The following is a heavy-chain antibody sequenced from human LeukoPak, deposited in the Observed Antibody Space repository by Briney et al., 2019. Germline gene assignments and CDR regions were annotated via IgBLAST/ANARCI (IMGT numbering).Heavy chain of an antibody. J-gene: IGHJ4*02. CDR3: ARRSRQPRHAYFDY. V-gene: IGHV1-69*05. CDR2: IIPKFGTT. CDR1: GDTFSNDA. Sequence: VVSVKVSCKTSGDTFSNDAISWVRQAPGQGPEWMGDIIPKFGTTNYAQKFRGRVSITTDDSTTTAYMELSRLKSDDTAVYYCARRSRQPRHAYFDYWGLGTLVTVSS. D-gene: IGHD1-1*01.